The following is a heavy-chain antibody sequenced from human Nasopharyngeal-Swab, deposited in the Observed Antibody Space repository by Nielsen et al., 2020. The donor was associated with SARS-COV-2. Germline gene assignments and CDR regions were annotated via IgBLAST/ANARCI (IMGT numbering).Heavy chain of an antibody. CDR3: ARIAGTFAFVDY. D-gene: IGHD6-13*01. V-gene: IGHV4-34*01. J-gene: IGHJ4*02. CDR1: GGSSSGYY. CDR2: INHSVRT. Sequence: SETLSLTFAVYGGSSSGYYWSWIRQPPGKGLEWIGEINHSVRTNYNPSLKSRVTTSVDTSKNQFSLKLSSVTAADTAVYYCARIAGTFAFVDYWGQGTLVTVSS.